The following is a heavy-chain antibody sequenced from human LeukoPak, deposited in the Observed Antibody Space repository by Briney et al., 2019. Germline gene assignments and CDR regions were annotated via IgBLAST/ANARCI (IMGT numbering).Heavy chain of an antibody. CDR2: INQDGSEK. CDR1: GFTFSSYW. J-gene: IGHJ4*02. D-gene: IGHD3-22*01. Sequence: GGSLRLSCAASGFTFSSYWMSWVRQGPGKGLEWVANINQDGSEKYYVESVKGRFTISRDNAKNSLYLQMNSLRAEDTAVYYCARDRDYDSANFDCWGQGTLVTVSS. V-gene: IGHV3-7*01. CDR3: ARDRDYDSANFDC.